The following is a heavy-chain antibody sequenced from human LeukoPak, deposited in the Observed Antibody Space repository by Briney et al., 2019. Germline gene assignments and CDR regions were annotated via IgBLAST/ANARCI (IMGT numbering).Heavy chain of an antibody. CDR2: IYYSGST. D-gene: IGHD6-13*01. CDR1: GGSISSYY. CDR3: ARGGYSSSWYPPYNWFDP. J-gene: IGHJ5*02. Sequence: SETLSLTCTVSGGSISSYYWSWIRQPPGKGLEWIGYIYYSGSTNYNPSLKSRVTISVGTSKNQFSLKLSSVTAADTAVYYCARGGYSSSWYPPYNWFDPWGQGTLVTVSS. V-gene: IGHV4-59*01.